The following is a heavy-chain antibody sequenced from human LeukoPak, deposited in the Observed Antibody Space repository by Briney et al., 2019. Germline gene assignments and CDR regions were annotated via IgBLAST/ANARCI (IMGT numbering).Heavy chain of an antibody. Sequence: SETLSLTCTVSGGSISSSSYYWGWIRQPPGKGLEWIGSIYYSGSTYYNPSLKSRVTISVNTSKNQFSLKLSSVTAADTAVYYCAGPLNGMDVWGQGTTVTVSS. CDR3: AGPLNGMDV. CDR2: IYYSGST. D-gene: IGHD3-9*01. V-gene: IGHV4-39*01. CDR1: GGSISSSSYY. J-gene: IGHJ6*02.